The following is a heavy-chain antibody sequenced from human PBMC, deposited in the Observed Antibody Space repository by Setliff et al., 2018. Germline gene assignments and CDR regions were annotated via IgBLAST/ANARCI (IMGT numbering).Heavy chain of an antibody. CDR3: ARSGYSGYDPQADFDY. CDR1: GYSISSGYY. Sequence: SETLSLTCAVSGYSISSGYYWGWIRQPPGKGLEWIGSIYHSGSTYYNPSLKSRVTISVDTSKNQFSLKLSSVTAADTAVYYCARSGYSGYDPQADFDYWGQGTLVTVSS. V-gene: IGHV4-38-2*01. D-gene: IGHD5-12*01. J-gene: IGHJ4*02. CDR2: IYHSGST.